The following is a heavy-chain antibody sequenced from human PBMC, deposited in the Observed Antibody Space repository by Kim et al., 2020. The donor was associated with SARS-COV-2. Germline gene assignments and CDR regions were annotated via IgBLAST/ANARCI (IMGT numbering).Heavy chain of an antibody. CDR2: ISYDGSNK. J-gene: IGHJ6*02. CDR3: AKDHGLRCSSTSCYSSVYYYYGMDV. CDR1: GFTFSSYG. V-gene: IGHV3-30*18. Sequence: GGSLRLSCAASGFTFSSYGMHWVRQAPGKGLEWVAVISYDGSNKYYADSVKGRFTISRDNSKNTLYLQMNSLRAEDTAVYYCAKDHGLRCSSTSCYSSVYYYYGMDVWGQGTLVTVSS. D-gene: IGHD2-2*01.